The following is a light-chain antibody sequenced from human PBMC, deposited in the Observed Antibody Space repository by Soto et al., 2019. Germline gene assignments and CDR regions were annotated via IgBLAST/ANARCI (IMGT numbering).Light chain of an antibody. CDR3: SSYTSGSTLPWV. J-gene: IGLJ1*01. V-gene: IGLV2-14*01. CDR1: TDDIGTYEY. CDR2: GVY. Sequence: QSFLTQTASGSVSPGQSITIACTGSTDDIGTYEYISWHQHHPGKAPKLIIFGVYDRPSGVSDRFSGSKSGNTASLTIFGLQLEDEAVYYCSSYTSGSTLPWVFGTGTKVTVL.